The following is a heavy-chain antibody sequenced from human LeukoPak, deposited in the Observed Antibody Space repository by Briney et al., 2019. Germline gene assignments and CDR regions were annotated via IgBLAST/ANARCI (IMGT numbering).Heavy chain of an antibody. CDR2: IIPIFGTA. J-gene: IGHJ4*02. V-gene: IGHV1-69*13. D-gene: IGHD4-17*01. CDR1: GYTFTSYG. Sequence: SVKVSCKASGYTFTSYGISWVRQAPGQELEWMGGIIPIFGTANYAQKFQGRVTITADESTSTAYMELSSLRSEDTAVYYCARDHDYGDYGRGLDYWGQGTLVTVSS. CDR3: ARDHDYGDYGRGLDY.